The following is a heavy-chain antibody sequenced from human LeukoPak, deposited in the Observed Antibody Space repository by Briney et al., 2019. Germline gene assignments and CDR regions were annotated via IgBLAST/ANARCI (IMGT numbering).Heavy chain of an antibody. CDR3: ARTPYYYDSSGAGAFDI. CDR1: GGSFSGYY. V-gene: IGHV4-34*01. J-gene: IGHJ3*02. Sequence: SETLSLTCAVYGGSFSGYYWSWIRQPPGKGLEWIGEINHSGSTNYNPSLKSRVTISVDTSKNQFSLKLSSVTAADTAVYYCARTPYYYDSSGAGAFDIWGQGTMVTVSP. D-gene: IGHD3-22*01. CDR2: INHSGST.